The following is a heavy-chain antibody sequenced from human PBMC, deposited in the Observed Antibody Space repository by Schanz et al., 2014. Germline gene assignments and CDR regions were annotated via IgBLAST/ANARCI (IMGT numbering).Heavy chain of an antibody. CDR3: ARSGSSNWYFFDY. CDR2: INAGTGNT. CDR1: GYSFTPFP. D-gene: IGHD6-13*01. J-gene: IGHJ4*02. V-gene: IGHV1-3*01. Sequence: QVHLVQSWAEVKGPGASVKVSCKASGYSFTPFPIHWVRQAPGQRLEWMGWINAGTGNTEYSQKFQGRVTITRDTLASTAYMEVSSLRSEDTAVYYCARSGSSNWYFFDYWGQGTLVTVSS.